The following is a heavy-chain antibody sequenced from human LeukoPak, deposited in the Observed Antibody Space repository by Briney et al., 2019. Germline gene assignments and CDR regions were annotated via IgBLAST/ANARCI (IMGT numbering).Heavy chain of an antibody. J-gene: IGHJ4*02. CDR2: INPSGGST. CDR3: ARDAGWLQFSLYFDY. D-gene: IGHD5-24*01. CDR1: GYTFTSYY. Sequence: ASVTVSCKASGYTFTSYYRHWVRQAPGQGLEWMGIINPSGGSTSYAQKFQGRVTMTRDTSTSTVYMELSSLRSEDTAVYFCARDAGWLQFSLYFDYWGQGTLVTVSS. V-gene: IGHV1-46*01.